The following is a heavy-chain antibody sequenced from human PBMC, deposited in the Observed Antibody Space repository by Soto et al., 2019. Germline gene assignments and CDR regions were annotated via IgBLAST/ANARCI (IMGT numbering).Heavy chain of an antibody. V-gene: IGHV4-4*02. D-gene: IGHD6-13*01. J-gene: IGHJ4*02. Sequence: QVQLQESGPGLVKPSGTLSLTCAVSGVSISSHDWWTWVRQPPGKGLEWIGESHQSGNTNYNSSLESRVTISVDKSKNHFSLNLSSVTVADTAVYSCATRDTSRFYWGQGTLVTVSS. CDR1: GVSISSHDW. CDR2: SHQSGNT. CDR3: ATRDTSRFY.